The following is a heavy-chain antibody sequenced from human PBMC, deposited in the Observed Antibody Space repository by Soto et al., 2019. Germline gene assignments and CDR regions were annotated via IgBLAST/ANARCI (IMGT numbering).Heavy chain of an antibody. D-gene: IGHD1-7*01. V-gene: IGHV5-10-1*01. J-gene: IGHJ5*02. Sequence: GESLKISCNGSGYSFTSYWISWVRQMPGKGLEWMGRIDPSDSYTNYSPSFQGHVTISADKPISTAYLQWSSLKASDTAMYYCARHLLITGTTFDPWGQGTLVTVSS. CDR1: GYSFTSYW. CDR2: IDPSDSYT. CDR3: ARHLLITGTTFDP.